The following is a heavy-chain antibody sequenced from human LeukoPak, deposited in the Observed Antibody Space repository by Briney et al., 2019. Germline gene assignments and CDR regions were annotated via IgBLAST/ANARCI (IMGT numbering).Heavy chain of an antibody. D-gene: IGHD3-10*01. V-gene: IGHV3-48*01. CDR1: GFTFSSYA. Sequence: PGGSLRLSCAASGFTFSSYAMSWVRQAPGKGLEWVSYISSSSSTIYYADSVKGRFTISRDNAKNSLYLQMNSLRAEDTAVYYCARVYYGSGSHIWGQGTLVTVSS. J-gene: IGHJ4*02. CDR2: ISSSSSTI. CDR3: ARVYYGSGSHI.